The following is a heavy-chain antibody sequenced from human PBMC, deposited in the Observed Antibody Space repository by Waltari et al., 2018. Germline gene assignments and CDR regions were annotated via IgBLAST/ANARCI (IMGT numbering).Heavy chain of an antibody. V-gene: IGHV4-30-2*01. J-gene: IGHJ3*02. CDR2: IYHRGST. Sequence: QLQLQESGSGLVKPSQTLSLTCAVSGGSISSGGYSWSWIRQPPGKGLEWIGYIYHRGSTYYNPSLKSRVTISVDRSKNQFSLKLSSVTAADTAVYYCARAGYYYDSSGYAAGAFDIWGQGTMVTVSS. D-gene: IGHD3-22*01. CDR3: ARAGYYYDSSGYAAGAFDI. CDR1: GGSISSGGYS.